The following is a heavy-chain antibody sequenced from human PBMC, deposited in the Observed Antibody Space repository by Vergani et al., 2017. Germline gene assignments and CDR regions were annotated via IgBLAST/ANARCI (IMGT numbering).Heavy chain of an antibody. CDR2: ISWNSGSI. J-gene: IGHJ2*01. CDR1: GFTFSSYA. CDR3: AKAPYGGNDYWYFDL. Sequence: EVQLVESGGGLVQPGGSLRLSCSASGFTFSSYAMHWVRQAPGKGLEWVSGISWNSGSIGYADSVKGRFTISRDNAKNSLYLQMHSLRAEDTALYYCAKAPYGGNDYWYFDLWGRGTLVTVSS. V-gene: IGHV3-9*01. D-gene: IGHD4-23*01.